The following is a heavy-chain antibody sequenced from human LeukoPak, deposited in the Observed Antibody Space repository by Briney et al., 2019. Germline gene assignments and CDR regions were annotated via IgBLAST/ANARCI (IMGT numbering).Heavy chain of an antibody. CDR3: AREGLRGGDDY. CDR1: GFTFSSHS. D-gene: IGHD3-16*01. V-gene: IGHV3-48*01. Sequence: GGSLRLSCAASGFTFSSHSMNWVRQAPGKGLEWVSYISSSTSTIYYADSVKGRLTISRDNAKNSLYLQMNSLRAEDTAVYYCAREGLRGGDDYWGQGTLVTVSS. CDR2: ISSSTSTI. J-gene: IGHJ4*02.